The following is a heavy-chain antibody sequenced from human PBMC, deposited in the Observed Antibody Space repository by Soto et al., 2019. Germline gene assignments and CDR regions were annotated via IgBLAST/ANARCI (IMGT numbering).Heavy chain of an antibody. D-gene: IGHD2-2*01. J-gene: IGHJ4*02. CDR3: AKTVVPAAMVPRGPFDY. CDR2: ISYDGSNK. CDR1: GFTFSSYG. Sequence: PGGSLRLSCAASGFTFSSYGMHWVRQAPGKGLEWVAVISYDGSNKYYADSVKGRFTISRDNSKNTLYLQMNSLRAEDTAVYYCAKTVVPAAMVPRGPFDYWGQGTLVTVSS. V-gene: IGHV3-30*18.